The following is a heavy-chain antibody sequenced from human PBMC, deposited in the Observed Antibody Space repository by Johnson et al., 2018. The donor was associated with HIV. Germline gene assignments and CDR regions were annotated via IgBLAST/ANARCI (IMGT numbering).Heavy chain of an antibody. CDR1: GFTFGHYP. CDR2: ITYDGRNK. D-gene: IGHD2-8*01. Sequence: QVQLVESGGGVVRPGRSLRLSCSASGFTFGHYPMHWVRQAPGKGLEWVSGITYDGRNKYYADSVKGRFTISRDNSKNTLYLQMNSLRAEDTAVYYCARDQNIVLMVYAAPGAFDIWGQGTMVTVSS. V-gene: IGHV3-30*04. CDR3: ARDQNIVLMVYAAPGAFDI. J-gene: IGHJ3*02.